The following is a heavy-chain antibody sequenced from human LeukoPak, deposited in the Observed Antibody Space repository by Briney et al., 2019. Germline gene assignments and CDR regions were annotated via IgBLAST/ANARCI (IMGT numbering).Heavy chain of an antibody. CDR2: IKQDGGEK. D-gene: IGHD3-10*01. V-gene: IGHV3-7*01. J-gene: IGHJ5*02. CDR1: GFTFSSYW. Sequence: GGSLRLSCAASGFTFSSYWMSWVRQAPGKGLEWVANIKQDGGEKYYVDSVKGRSTISRDKAKISLYVQMNSLRAEDTAVYYCAKAYGSGSYSGVNWFDPWGQGTLVTVSS. CDR3: AKAYGSGSYSGVNWFDP.